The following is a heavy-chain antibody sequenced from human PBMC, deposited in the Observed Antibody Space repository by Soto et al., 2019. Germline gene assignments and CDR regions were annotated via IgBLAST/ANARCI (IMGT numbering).Heavy chain of an antibody. CDR1: GFTFSNYG. Sequence: GGSLRLSCAASGFTFSNYGLHWVRQAPGKGLEWVAVISYDGSNEYYADSVKGRFTISRDNSRHTLYLQMNSLRADDTAVYYCTKRPCPSNNCLSDYWGQGTLVTVSS. V-gene: IGHV3-30*18. CDR3: TKRPCPSNNCLSDY. CDR2: ISYDGSNE. D-gene: IGHD2-2*01. J-gene: IGHJ4*02.